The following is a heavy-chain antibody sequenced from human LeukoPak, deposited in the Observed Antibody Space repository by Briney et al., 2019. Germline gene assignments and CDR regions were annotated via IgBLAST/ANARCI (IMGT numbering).Heavy chain of an antibody. J-gene: IGHJ4*03. D-gene: IGHD3-22*01. V-gene: IGHV4-39*01. CDR1: GGSISSSTYN. CDR2: IYNSGST. CDR3: ASQPYYESSGYYSY. Sequence: AETLSLTCTVSGGSISSSTYNWGWIRQPPGKGLEWIGSIYNSGSTFYNPSLKSRVTISIDTSKNQFSLKLTSVTAADTAIYYCASQPYYESSGYYSYWGHATLVTVSS.